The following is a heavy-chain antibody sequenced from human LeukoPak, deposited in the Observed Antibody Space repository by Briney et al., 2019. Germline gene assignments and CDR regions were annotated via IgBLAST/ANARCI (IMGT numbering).Heavy chain of an antibody. CDR1: GGSISSYY. CDR2: IYYSGST. Sequence: SETLSLTCTVSGGSISSYYWSWIRQPAGKGLEWIGYIYYSGSTNYNPSLKSRVTISVDTSKNQFSLKLSSVTAADTAVYYYARDGEYSYGYFDYWGQGTLVTVSS. V-gene: IGHV4-59*01. J-gene: IGHJ4*02. CDR3: ARDGEYSYGYFDY. D-gene: IGHD5-18*01.